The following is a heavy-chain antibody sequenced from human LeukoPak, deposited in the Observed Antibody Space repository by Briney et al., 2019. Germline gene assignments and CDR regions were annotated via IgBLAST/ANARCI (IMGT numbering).Heavy chain of an antibody. J-gene: IGHJ6*03. V-gene: IGHV1-18*01. CDR1: GYTFTSYG. Sequence: ASVKVSCKASGYTFTSYGISWVRQAPGQGLEWMGWISAYNGNTNYAQKLQGRVTMTTDTSTSTAYMELRSLRSDDTAVYYCARVKDRAPPLMGYYYMDVWGKGTTVTISS. D-gene: IGHD5-18*01. CDR3: ARVKDRAPPLMGYYYMDV. CDR2: ISAYNGNT.